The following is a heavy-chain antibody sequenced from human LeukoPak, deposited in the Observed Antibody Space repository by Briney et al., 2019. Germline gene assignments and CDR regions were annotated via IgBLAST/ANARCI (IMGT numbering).Heavy chain of an antibody. Sequence: PSETLSLTCTVSGGSISTYYRSWIRQPPGKGLEWIGYIYYSGSTNYNPSLKSRATIPVDTSKNQFSLKLNSVTAADTAVYYCARDSSGWYASDYWGQGTLVTVSS. D-gene: IGHD6-19*01. CDR3: ARDSSGWYASDY. CDR1: GGSISTYY. J-gene: IGHJ4*02. CDR2: IYYSGST. V-gene: IGHV4-59*01.